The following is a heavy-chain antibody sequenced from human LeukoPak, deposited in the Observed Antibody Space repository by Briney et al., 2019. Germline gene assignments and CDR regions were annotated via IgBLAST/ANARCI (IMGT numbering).Heavy chain of an antibody. D-gene: IGHD3-22*01. CDR3: ARSAGSSGLNWFDP. CDR1: GGSISSYY. CDR2: IYYSGST. V-gene: IGHV4-59*01. J-gene: IGHJ5*02. Sequence: SETLSLTCTVSGGSISSYYWSWIRQPPGKGLEWIGYIYYSGSTNYNPSLKSRVTISVDTSKNQFSLKLSSVTAADTAVYYCARSAGSSGLNWFDPWGQGTLVTVSS.